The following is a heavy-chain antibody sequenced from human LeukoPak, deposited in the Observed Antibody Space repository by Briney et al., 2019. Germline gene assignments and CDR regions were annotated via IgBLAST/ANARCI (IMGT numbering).Heavy chain of an antibody. V-gene: IGHV3-30*04. CDR1: GFSFSTSG. CDR2: ISKDGGKN. J-gene: IGHJ4*02. Sequence: PGRSLRLSCEASGFSFSTSGVHWVRQAPGKGLEWMAGISKDGGKNHYADSVKGRFTISRDNSKSTLFLQMNSLRPEDTAIYYCARDLLNYGSAYYDVGIFDSWGQGTLVTVSS. CDR3: ARDLLNYGSAYYDVGIFDS. D-gene: IGHD3-10*01.